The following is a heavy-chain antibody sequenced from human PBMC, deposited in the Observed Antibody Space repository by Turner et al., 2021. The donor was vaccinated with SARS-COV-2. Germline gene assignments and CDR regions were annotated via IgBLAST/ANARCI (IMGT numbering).Heavy chain of an antibody. V-gene: IGHV3-23*01. CDR2: ISGSGGST. CDR1: GFTFSSYA. D-gene: IGHD3-3*01. J-gene: IGHJ5*02. Sequence: DVQLLESGGGLVQPGGSLRLSCAASGFTFSSYAMSWVRQAPGKGLEWVSDISGSGGSTYYADSVKGRFTISRDKSKNKLYLKMNSLRAEDTAVYYCAKDRFFGVKQANWFDPWGQGTLVTVSS. CDR3: AKDRFFGVKQANWFDP.